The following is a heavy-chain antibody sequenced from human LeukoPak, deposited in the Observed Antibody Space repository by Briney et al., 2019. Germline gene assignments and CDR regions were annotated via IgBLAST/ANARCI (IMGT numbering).Heavy chain of an antibody. D-gene: IGHD2-2*02. CDR1: GGTFRSYT. Sequence: SVKVSCKASGGTFRSYTISWVRQAPGQGLEWMGRIIPILGIANYAQKFQGRVTITADKSTSTAYMELSSLRSEDTAVYYCARVTSVGYMFDYWGQGTLVTVSS. CDR3: ARVTSVGYMFDY. CDR2: IIPILGIA. J-gene: IGHJ4*02. V-gene: IGHV1-69*02.